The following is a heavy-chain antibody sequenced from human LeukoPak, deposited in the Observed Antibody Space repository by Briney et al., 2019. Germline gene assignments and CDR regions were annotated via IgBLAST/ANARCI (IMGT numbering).Heavy chain of an antibody. D-gene: IGHD3/OR15-3a*01. V-gene: IGHV3-23*01. CDR1: GFTFSSYA. CDR3: AKVWTAYSDDYFDY. Sequence: GGSLRLSCAASGFTFSSYAMSWVRQAPGKGLECVSSISGSGGSTNHADSVKGRFTISRDNSKNTLYPQMNSLRAEDTAVYYCAKVWTAYSDDYFDYWGQGTLVTVSS. J-gene: IGHJ4*02. CDR2: ISGSGGST.